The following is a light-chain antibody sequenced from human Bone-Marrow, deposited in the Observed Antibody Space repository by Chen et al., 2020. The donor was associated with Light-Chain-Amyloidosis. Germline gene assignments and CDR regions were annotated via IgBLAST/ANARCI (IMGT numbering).Light chain of an antibody. V-gene: IGLV2-14*01. CDR1: SSDVGVDNH. CDR2: EVT. Sequence: QSALTQPASVSGSPGQSITISCTGTSSDVGVDNHVPWYQHHPDKAPKLMIYEVTNRPSWVPDRFSGSKSDNTASLTISGLQTEDEADYFCSSYTITNTLVFGSGTRVTVL. CDR3: SSYTITNTLV. J-gene: IGLJ1*01.